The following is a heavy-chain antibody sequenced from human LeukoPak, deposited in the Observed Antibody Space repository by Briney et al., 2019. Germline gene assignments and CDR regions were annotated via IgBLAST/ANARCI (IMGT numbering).Heavy chain of an antibody. Sequence: SETLSLTCTVSGGSISSYYWSWIRQPPGKGLEWIGYIYYSGSTNYNPPLKSRATISVDTSKNQFSLKLSSVTAADTAVYYCASLNPPLYSSSWSFDYWGQGTLVTVSS. CDR2: IYYSGST. CDR3: ASLNPPLYSSSWSFDY. D-gene: IGHD6-13*01. J-gene: IGHJ4*02. CDR1: GGSISSYY. V-gene: IGHV4-59*08.